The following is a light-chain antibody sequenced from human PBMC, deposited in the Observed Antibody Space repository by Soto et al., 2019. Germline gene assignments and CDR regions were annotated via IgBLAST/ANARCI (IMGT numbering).Light chain of an antibody. J-gene: IGLJ3*02. CDR3: QSYDSSLRGV. V-gene: IGLV1-40*01. Sequence: QSVLTQPRSVSGAPGQRVTISCTGSSSNIGAGYDVHWYQQLPGTAPKFLIYGNSNRPSGVPDRFSGSKSGTSASLAITGLQAEDDADYYCQSYDSSLRGVFGGGTKVTVL. CDR1: SSNIGAGYD. CDR2: GNS.